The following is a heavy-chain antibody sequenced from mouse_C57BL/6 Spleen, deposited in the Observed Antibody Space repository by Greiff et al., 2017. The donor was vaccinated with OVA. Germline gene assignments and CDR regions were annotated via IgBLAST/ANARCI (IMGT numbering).Heavy chain of an antibody. CDR2: INPSSGYT. Sequence: VQLQQSGAELARPGASVKMSCKASGYTFTSYTMHWVKQRPGQGLEWIGYINPSSGYTKYNQKFKDKATLTADKSSSTAYMQLSSLTSEDSAVYYCARGSSYGDYFGYWGQGTTLTVSS. J-gene: IGHJ2*01. CDR1: GYTFTSYT. V-gene: IGHV1-4*01. D-gene: IGHD1-1*01. CDR3: ARGSSYGDYFGY.